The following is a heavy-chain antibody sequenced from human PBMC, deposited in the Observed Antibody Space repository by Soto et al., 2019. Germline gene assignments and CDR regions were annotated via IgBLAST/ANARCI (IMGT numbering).Heavy chain of an antibody. J-gene: IGHJ3*02. CDR3: VKDMAGTTGAFDI. D-gene: IGHD1-1*01. CDR1: RFTFGDYG. Sequence: EMQMVESGGGLVQPDRSLRLSCATSRFTFGDYGMHWVRQAPGKGLEWVSGISSNGGSIGYADSVKGRFTISRDNGKKSLYLQMNSLRAEDTALYYCVKDMAGTTGAFDIWGQGTMVTVSS. CDR2: ISSNGGSI. V-gene: IGHV3-9*01.